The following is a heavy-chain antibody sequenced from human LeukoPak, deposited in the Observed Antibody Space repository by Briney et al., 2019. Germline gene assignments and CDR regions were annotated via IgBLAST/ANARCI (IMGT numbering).Heavy chain of an antibody. V-gene: IGHV3-74*01. CDR1: GFTFSNYW. CDR2: INSDGIGT. CDR3: AKDKGYYYGSGSYSPADY. Sequence: GGSLRLSCAASGFTFSNYWMHWVRQAPGKGLVWVSRINSDGIGTTYADSVKGRFTISRDNAKSTLYLQMNSLRVEDTAVYYCAKDKGYYYGSGSYSPADYWGQGTLVTVSS. D-gene: IGHD3-10*01. J-gene: IGHJ4*02.